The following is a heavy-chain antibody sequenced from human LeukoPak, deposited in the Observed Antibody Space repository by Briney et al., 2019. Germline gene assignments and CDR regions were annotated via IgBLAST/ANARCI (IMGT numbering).Heavy chain of an antibody. CDR2: ISGSGGST. J-gene: IGHJ4*02. Sequence: GGSLRLSCATSGFTLSSYAMSWVRQAPGKGLEWVSAISGSGGSTYYADSVKGRFTISRDNSKNTLYLQMNSLRAEDTAVYYCAKDYSSSGWYVFDYWGQGTLVTVSS. V-gene: IGHV3-23*01. CDR3: AKDYSSSGWYVFDY. D-gene: IGHD6-19*01. CDR1: GFTLSSYA.